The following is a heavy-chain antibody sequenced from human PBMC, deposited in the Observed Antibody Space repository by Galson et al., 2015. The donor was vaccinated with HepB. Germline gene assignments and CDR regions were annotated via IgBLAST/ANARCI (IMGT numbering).Heavy chain of an antibody. CDR1: GLTFSSYA. J-gene: IGHJ2*01. D-gene: IGHD1-26*01. CDR2: ISGSGGST. CDR3: AKVLSDLVGATPDWYFDL. Sequence: SLRLSCAASGLTFSSYAMSWVRQAPGKGLEWVSAISGSGGSTYYADSVKGRFTISRDNSKNTLYLQMNSLRAEDTAVYYCAKVLSDLVGATPDWYFDLWGRGTLVTVSS. V-gene: IGHV3-23*01.